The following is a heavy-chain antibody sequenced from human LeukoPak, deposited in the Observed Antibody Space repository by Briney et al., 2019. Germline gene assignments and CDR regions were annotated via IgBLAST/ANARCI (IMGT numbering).Heavy chain of an antibody. Sequence: ASVKVSCKASGYTFTSYDINWVLQATGQGLEWMGWMNPNSGNTGYAQKFQGRVTITRNTSISTAYMELSSLRSEDTAVYYCARAVHGTIFGVVISYYYMDVWGKGTTVTVSS. CDR3: ARAVHGTIFGVVISYYYMDV. CDR1: GYTFTSYD. CDR2: MNPNSGNT. J-gene: IGHJ6*03. D-gene: IGHD3-3*01. V-gene: IGHV1-8*03.